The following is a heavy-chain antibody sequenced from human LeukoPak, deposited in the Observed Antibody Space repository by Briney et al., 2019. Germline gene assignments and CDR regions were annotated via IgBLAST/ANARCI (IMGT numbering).Heavy chain of an antibody. CDR3: ARGDGGGYGGNFDY. Sequence: SETLSLTCAVYGGSFSGYYWSWIRQPPGEGLEWIGEINHSGSTNYNPSLKSRVTISVDTSKNQFSLKLSSVTAADTAVYYCARGDGGGYGGNFDYWGQGTLVTVSS. CDR1: GGSFSGYY. V-gene: IGHV4-34*01. D-gene: IGHD4-23*01. CDR2: INHSGST. J-gene: IGHJ4*02.